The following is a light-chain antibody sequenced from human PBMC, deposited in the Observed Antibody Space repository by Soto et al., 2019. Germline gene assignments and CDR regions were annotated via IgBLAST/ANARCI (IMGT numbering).Light chain of an antibody. CDR2: AAS. Sequence: DIQMTQAPSSLSASLGDRVTITCRASQSISSYLNWYQQKPGKAPKLLIYAASNLQIGVPSRFSGSGSGTDFTLTISSLQPEDFATYYYQQSYSTPWTFGQGTKVEIK. CDR3: QQSYSTPWT. CDR1: QSISSY. V-gene: IGKV1-39*01. J-gene: IGKJ1*01.